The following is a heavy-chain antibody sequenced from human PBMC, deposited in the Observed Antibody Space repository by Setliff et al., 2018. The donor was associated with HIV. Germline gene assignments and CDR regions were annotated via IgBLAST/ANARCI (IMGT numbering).Heavy chain of an antibody. CDR1: GFTFSTYW. Sequence: GGSLRLSCAASGFTFSTYWMHWVRQTPGKGLVWVSRISSDGSVTNYADSVKGRFTISRDNAKNTLFLQMNSLRAEDTAVYYCASSNVVVVTASVSDAFDIWGQGTMVTVSS. CDR2: ISSDGSVT. V-gene: IGHV3-74*01. D-gene: IGHD2-21*02. J-gene: IGHJ3*02. CDR3: ASSNVVVVTASVSDAFDI.